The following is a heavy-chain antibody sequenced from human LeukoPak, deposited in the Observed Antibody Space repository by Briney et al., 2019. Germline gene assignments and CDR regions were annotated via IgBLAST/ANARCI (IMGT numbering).Heavy chain of an antibody. J-gene: IGHJ4*02. CDR2: IHSGGDT. V-gene: IGHV3-53*01. CDR3: ARAATGFWSGLDY. CDR1: GFTVSSNY. Sequence: GGSLRLSCAASGFTVSSNYMTWVRQAPGKGLEWVSVIHSGGDTYYADSVKGRFTISRDNSKNTLYLQMNSLRAEDTAVYYCARAATGFWSGLDYWGQGTLVTVSS. D-gene: IGHD3-3*01.